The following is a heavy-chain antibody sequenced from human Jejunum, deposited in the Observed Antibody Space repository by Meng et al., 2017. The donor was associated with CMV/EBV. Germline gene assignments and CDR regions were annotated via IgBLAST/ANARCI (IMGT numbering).Heavy chain of an antibody. J-gene: IGHJ6*02. CDR3: ARYCSSTSCYDYYYNMDG. CDR1: RYS. D-gene: IGHD2-2*01. CDR2: ISGSSDHI. Sequence: RYSMNWVRQAPGKGLEWVSSISGSSDHIYYADSVRGRFTISRDNAKNSLYLQMNSLRAEDTAVYYCARYCSSTSCYDYYYNMDGGGQG. V-gene: IGHV3-21*01.